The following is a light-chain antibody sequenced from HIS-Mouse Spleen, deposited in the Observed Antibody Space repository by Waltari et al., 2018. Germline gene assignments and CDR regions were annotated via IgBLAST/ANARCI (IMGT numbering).Light chain of an antibody. V-gene: IGKV1-33*01. CDR3: QQYDNLLT. J-gene: IGKJ4*01. Sequence: DIQMTQSPSSLSASVGDSVTITCQASQDTSNYLNWYQQKPGKAPKLLSYDASNLETGVPSRFSGSGSGTDFTFTISSLQPEDIATYYCQQYDNLLTFGGGTKVEIK. CDR2: DAS. CDR1: QDTSNY.